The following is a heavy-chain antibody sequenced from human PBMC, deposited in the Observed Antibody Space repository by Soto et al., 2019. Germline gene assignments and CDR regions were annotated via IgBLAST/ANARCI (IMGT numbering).Heavy chain of an antibody. J-gene: IGHJ6*02. CDR1: GYTFTSYA. CDR3: ARVTPVPAATLPYYYYYYGMDV. D-gene: IGHD2-2*01. Sequence: ASVKVSCKASGYTFTSYAMHWVPQAPGQSLEWMGWINAGNGNTKYSQKFQGRVTITRDTSASTAYMELSSLRSEDTAVYYCARVTPVPAATLPYYYYYYGMDVWGQGTTVTVSS. V-gene: IGHV1-3*01. CDR2: INAGNGNT.